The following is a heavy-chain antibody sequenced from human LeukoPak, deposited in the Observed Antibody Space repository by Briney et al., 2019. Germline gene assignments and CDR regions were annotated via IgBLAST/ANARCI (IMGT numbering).Heavy chain of an antibody. J-gene: IGHJ4*02. CDR3: VVRAALY. Sequence: SETLSLTCTVSGGSISSSSYYWGWIRQPPGKGLEWIGSIYYSGSTYYNPSLKSRVTISVDTSKNQFSLKLSSVTAADTAVYCCVVRAALYWGQGTLVTVSS. V-gene: IGHV4-39*01. CDR2: IYYSGST. D-gene: IGHD3-10*01. CDR1: GGSISSSSYY.